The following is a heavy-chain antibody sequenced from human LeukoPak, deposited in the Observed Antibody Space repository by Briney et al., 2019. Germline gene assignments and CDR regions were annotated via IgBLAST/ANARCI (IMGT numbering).Heavy chain of an antibody. CDR3: AKKAVAGSFDF. V-gene: IGHV3-30*18. D-gene: IGHD6-19*01. CDR1: GGTFSSYG. Sequence: SCKASGGTFSSYGMHWVRQAPGKGLEWVAVISYDGSNKYYADSVKGRFTISRDNSKNTLYLQMNSLRAEDTAVYYCAKKAVAGSFDFWGQGTLVTVSS. J-gene: IGHJ4*02. CDR2: ISYDGSNK.